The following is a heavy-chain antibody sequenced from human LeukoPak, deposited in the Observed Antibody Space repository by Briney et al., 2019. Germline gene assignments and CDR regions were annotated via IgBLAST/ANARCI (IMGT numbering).Heavy chain of an antibody. CDR2: MNPNSGNT. V-gene: IGHV1-8*01. D-gene: IGHD3-10*01. J-gene: IGHJ4*02. CDR3: ARGLGLVRGVIITSFDY. CDR1: GYTFTSYD. Sequence: ASVKVSCKASGYTFTSYDINWVRQAPGQGLEWMGWMNPNSGNTGYAQKFQGRVTITRNTSISTAYMELSSLRSEDAAVYYCARGLGLVRGVIITSFDYWGQGTLVTVSS.